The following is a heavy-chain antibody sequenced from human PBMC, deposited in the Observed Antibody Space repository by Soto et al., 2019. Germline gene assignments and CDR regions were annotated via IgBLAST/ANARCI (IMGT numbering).Heavy chain of an antibody. CDR3: AREDESSGYAGTFHH. Sequence: QVQLVESGGAVVQPGRSLSLSCAANRFTFSSYVIQWVRQAPGKGLEWVAAIAKDGSNKHYSDSVEDRFTISRDNSKSTLNLQMNNLGGEDTGVYHCAREDESSGYAGTFHHWGQGTLVTVAS. J-gene: IGHJ1*01. CDR1: RFTFSSYV. V-gene: IGHV3-30-3*01. D-gene: IGHD3-22*01. CDR2: IAKDGSNK.